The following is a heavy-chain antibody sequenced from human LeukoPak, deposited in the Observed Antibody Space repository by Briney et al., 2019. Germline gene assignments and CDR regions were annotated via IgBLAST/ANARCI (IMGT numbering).Heavy chain of an antibody. CDR3: ARHIAGGSRWLHLPDFYYGMDV. CDR2: IYIVVTT. Sequence: RGCLRLSCVASGFTASNKFMRWVRPSPEGGLGWLSVIYIVVTTYYADSVKGRFTISRDSSKNTHYLQMNSLRAEDTAVYYCARHIAGGSRWLHLPDFYYGMDVWGQGTTVAVSS. D-gene: IGHD5-24*01. V-gene: IGHV3-53*01. J-gene: IGHJ6*02. CDR1: GFTASNKF.